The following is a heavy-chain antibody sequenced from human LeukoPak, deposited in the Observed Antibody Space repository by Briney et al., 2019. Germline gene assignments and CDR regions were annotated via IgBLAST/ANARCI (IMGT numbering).Heavy chain of an antibody. V-gene: IGHV3-30*04. D-gene: IGHD4-17*01. CDR1: GFTFSSYA. CDR2: ISYDGSNK. Sequence: AGGSLRLSCAGSGFTFSSYAMHWVLQAPGKGLEWVAVISYDGSNKYYADSVKGRFTISRDNSKNTLYLQMNSLRAEDTAVYYCARAEARGGDYVPFDYWGQGTLVTVSS. J-gene: IGHJ4*02. CDR3: ARAEARGGDYVPFDY.